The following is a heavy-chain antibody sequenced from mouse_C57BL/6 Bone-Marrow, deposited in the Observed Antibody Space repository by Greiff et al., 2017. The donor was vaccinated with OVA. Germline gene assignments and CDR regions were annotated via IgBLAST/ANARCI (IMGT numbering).Heavy chain of an antibody. V-gene: IGHV1-26*01. D-gene: IGHD2-4*01. CDR2: INPKNGGT. CDR3: ARRYDYDGTWFAY. Sequence: EVQLQQSGPELVKPGASVKISCKASGYTFTDYYMNWVKQSHGKSLEWIGDINPKNGGTSYNQKFKGKATLTVDKSSSTAYMELRSLTSEDSAVYYCARRYDYDGTWFAYWGQGTLVTVSA. J-gene: IGHJ3*01. CDR1: GYTFTDYY.